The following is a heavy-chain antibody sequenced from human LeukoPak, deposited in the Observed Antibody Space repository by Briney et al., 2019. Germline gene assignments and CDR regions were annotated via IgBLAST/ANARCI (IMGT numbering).Heavy chain of an antibody. J-gene: IGHJ3*02. CDR3: ARAGRLHAFDI. CDR2: ISYGGSNK. V-gene: IGHV3-30*03. Sequence: GRSLRLSCAASGFTFSSYGMHWVRQAPGRGLEWVALISYGGSNKYYADSVKGRFTISRDNSKNTLYLQMNSLRAEDTAVYYCARAGRLHAFDIWGQGTMVTVSS. CDR1: GFTFSSYG.